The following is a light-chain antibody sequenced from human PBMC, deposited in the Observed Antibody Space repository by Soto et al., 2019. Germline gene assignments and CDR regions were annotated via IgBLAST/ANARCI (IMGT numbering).Light chain of an antibody. Sequence: AIQLTQSPSSLSASVGDRVTITCRASQGISSALAWYQQKPGKSPNLLIYDVSSLESGVPSRFSGSGSGTDFTLTISSLXPXXXXXXXXQXFNTYXALTFGGGTKVXIK. J-gene: IGKJ4*01. V-gene: IGKV1-13*02. CDR2: DVS. CDR3: QXFNTYXALT. CDR1: QGISSA.